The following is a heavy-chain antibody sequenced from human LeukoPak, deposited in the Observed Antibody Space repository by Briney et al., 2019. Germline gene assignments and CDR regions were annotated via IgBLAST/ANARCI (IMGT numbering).Heavy chain of an antibody. CDR3: ARDHWRHYDSSGYYPYY. CDR2: ISSSGSTI. V-gene: IGHV3-11*01. CDR1: DFTFSDYY. J-gene: IGHJ4*02. Sequence: GGSLRLSCAASDFTFSDYYMSWIRQAPGKGLEWVSYISSSGSTIYYADSVKGRFTISRDNAKNSLYLQMNSLRAEDTAVYYCARDHWRHYDSSGYYPYYWGQGTLVTVSS. D-gene: IGHD3-22*01.